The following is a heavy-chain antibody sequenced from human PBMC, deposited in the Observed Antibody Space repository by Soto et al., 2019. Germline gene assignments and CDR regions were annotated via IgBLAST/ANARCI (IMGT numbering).Heavy chain of an antibody. Sequence: EVQLLESGGGLVQPGGSLRLSCAASGITFSSYAMTWVRQAPGKGLEWVSVISNRGDTTYYADSVKGRFTISRDNSKNTLYLQLNSLRAEDTAMYYCAKDKEVATIGGAFDYWGQGTLLTVSS. J-gene: IGHJ4*02. CDR3: AKDKEVATIGGAFDY. CDR2: ISNRGDTT. D-gene: IGHD5-12*01. V-gene: IGHV3-23*01. CDR1: GITFSSYA.